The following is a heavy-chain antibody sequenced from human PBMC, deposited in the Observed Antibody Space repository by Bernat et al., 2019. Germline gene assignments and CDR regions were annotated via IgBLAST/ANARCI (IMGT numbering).Heavy chain of an antibody. J-gene: IGHJ6*02. Sequence: QVQLVQSGAEVKKPGASVKVSCKASGYTFTGYYMHWVRQAPGQGLEWMGWINPNSGGTNYAQKFQGWVTMTRDTSISTAYMELSRLRSDDTAVDYCARDYISSVTTSDYYYGMDVWGQGTTVTVSS. CDR2: INPNSGGT. V-gene: IGHV1-2*04. CDR3: ARDYISSVTTSDYYYGMDV. CDR1: GYTFTGYY. D-gene: IGHD4-17*01.